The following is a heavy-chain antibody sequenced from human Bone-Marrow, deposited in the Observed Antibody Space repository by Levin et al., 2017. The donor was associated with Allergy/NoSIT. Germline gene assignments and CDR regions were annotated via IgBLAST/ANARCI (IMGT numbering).Heavy chain of an antibody. Sequence: PGVSLRLSCVASGFTFSTYAMNWVRQAPGKGLEWVSAISSSGDGTYYADSVKGRFTISRDNARNTLYLQMNSLRAEDTALYYCAFQASGYLVPFDHWGQGTLVTVSS. CDR1: GFTFSTYA. CDR3: AFQASGYLVPFDH. CDR2: ISSSGDGT. J-gene: IGHJ4*02. D-gene: IGHD3-22*01. V-gene: IGHV3-23*01.